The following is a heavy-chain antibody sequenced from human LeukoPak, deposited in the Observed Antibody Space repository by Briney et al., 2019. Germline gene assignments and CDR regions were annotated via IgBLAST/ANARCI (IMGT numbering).Heavy chain of an antibody. CDR3: AKDFIKYYEILTGYPGDY. CDR1: GFTFTTYA. Sequence: GGSLTLSCAASGFTFTTYAMSWVRQAPGKGLEWVSAISGSGGSTFYADSVKGRFTISRDNSKNTLYLQMNSLRAEDTALYYCAKDFIKYYEILTGYPGDYWGQGTLVTVSS. D-gene: IGHD3-9*01. J-gene: IGHJ4*02. CDR2: ISGSGGST. V-gene: IGHV3-23*01.